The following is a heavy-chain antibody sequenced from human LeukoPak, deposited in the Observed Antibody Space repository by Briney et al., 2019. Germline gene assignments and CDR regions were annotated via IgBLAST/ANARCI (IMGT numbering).Heavy chain of an antibody. D-gene: IGHD1/OR15-1a*01. J-gene: IGHJ4*02. V-gene: IGHV4-38-2*01. CDR1: GHSINNARY. Sequence: NASETLSLTCAVSGHSINNARYWAWIRQPPGKGLGWIGNISKSALASYNPSLKSRVTISLDTSNHHFSLDLRCVTAADTAVYFCARASVEHSIVAGDYFDYWGEGTLVSVSS. CDR3: ARASVEHSIVAGDYFDY. CDR2: ISKSALA.